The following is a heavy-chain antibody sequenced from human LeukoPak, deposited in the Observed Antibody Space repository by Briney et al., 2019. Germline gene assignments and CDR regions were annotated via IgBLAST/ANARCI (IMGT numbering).Heavy chain of an antibody. CDR1: GFTFSSYS. CDR3: ARASGDIVETATMGSY. J-gene: IGHJ4*02. CDR2: ISSSSSSI. V-gene: IGHV3-21*01. Sequence: GGSLRLSCAASGFTFSSYSMNWVRQAPGKGLEWVSSISSSSSSIYYADSVKGRFTISRDNAKNSLYLQMNSLRAEDTTVYYCARASGDIVETATMGSYWGQGTLVTVSS. D-gene: IGHD5-18*01.